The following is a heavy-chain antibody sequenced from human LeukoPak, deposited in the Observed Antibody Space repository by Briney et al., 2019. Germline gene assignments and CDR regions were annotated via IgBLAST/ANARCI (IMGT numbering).Heavy chain of an antibody. J-gene: IGHJ6*03. Sequence: PGGSLRLSCAASGFTFSSYGMHWVRQAPGKGLEWVAVISYDGSNKYYADSVKGRFTISRDNSKNTLYLQMNSLRAEDTAVYYCASLYYYYYMDVWGKGTTVTVSS. CDR2: ISYDGSNK. CDR1: GFTFSSYG. V-gene: IGHV3-30*03. CDR3: ASLYYYYYMDV.